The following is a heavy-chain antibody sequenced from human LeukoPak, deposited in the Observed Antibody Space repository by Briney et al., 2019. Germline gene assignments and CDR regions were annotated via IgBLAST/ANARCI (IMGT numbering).Heavy chain of an antibody. Sequence: ASVKVSCKASGYTFTGYYMHWVRQAPGQGLEWMGWINPNSGGTNYAQKFQGRVTMTRDTSISTAYMELSRLRSDDTAVYYCARHDCSSTSCYRRRGFDYWGQGTLVTVSS. CDR3: ARHDCSSTSCYRRRGFDY. CDR2: INPNSGGT. V-gene: IGHV1-2*02. J-gene: IGHJ4*02. CDR1: GYTFTGYY. D-gene: IGHD2-2*02.